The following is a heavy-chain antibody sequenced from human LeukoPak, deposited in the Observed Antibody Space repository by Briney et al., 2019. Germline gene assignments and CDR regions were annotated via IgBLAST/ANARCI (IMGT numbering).Heavy chain of an antibody. D-gene: IGHD1-1*01. CDR2: IYYSGST. CDR3: ARDFNERGTWNLDYYYYMDV. Sequence: SETLSLTCTVSGGSISSYYWSWIRQPPGKGLEWIGYIYYSGSTNYNPSLKSRVTISVDTSKNQFSLKLSSVTAADPAVYYCARDFNERGTWNLDYYYYMDVWGKGTTVTVSS. CDR1: GGSISSYY. J-gene: IGHJ6*03. V-gene: IGHV4-59*01.